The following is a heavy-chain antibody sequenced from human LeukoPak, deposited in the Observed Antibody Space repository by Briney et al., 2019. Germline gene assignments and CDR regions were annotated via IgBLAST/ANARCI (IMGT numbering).Heavy chain of an antibody. D-gene: IGHD5-18*01. CDR2: INAGNGNT. J-gene: IGHJ4*02. CDR3: ARQDTAMVYTFDY. CDR1: GYTFTGYY. Sequence: ASVKVSCKASGYTFTGYYMHWVRQAPGQRLEWMGWINAGNGNTKYSQEFQGRVTITRDTSASTAYMELSSLISEDMAVYYCARQDTAMVYTFDYWGQGTLVTVSS. V-gene: IGHV1-3*03.